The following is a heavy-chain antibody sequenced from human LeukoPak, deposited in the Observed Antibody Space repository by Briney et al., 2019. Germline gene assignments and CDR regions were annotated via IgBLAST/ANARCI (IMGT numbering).Heavy chain of an antibody. Sequence: GGSLRLSCAASGFTFSSYAMSWVRQAPGKGLEWVSAISGSGGSTYYADSAKGRFTISRDNSKNTLYLQMNSLRAEDTAVYYCAKDHYDFWSGYPGIDYWGQGTLVTVSS. CDR3: AKDHYDFWSGYPGIDY. J-gene: IGHJ4*02. V-gene: IGHV3-23*01. CDR2: ISGSGGST. CDR1: GFTFSSYA. D-gene: IGHD3-3*01.